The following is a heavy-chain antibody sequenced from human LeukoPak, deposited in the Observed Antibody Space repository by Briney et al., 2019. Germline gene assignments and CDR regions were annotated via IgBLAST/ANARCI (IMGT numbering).Heavy chain of an antibody. CDR3: ARNALGFHI. CDR1: GYTFIDHD. Sequence: VASVKVSCKASGYTFIDHDINWVRQATGQGLEWMGRVHPNSGKTDYAQKFQGGVTMTRDTSISTAYMELSSLTSEDTAVYYCARNALGFHIWGQGTMVTISS. V-gene: IGHV1-8*01. CDR2: VHPNSGKT. J-gene: IGHJ3*02.